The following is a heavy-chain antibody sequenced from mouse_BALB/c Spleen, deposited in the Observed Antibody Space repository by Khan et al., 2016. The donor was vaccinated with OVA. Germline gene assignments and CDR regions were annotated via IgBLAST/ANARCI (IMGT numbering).Heavy chain of an antibody. CDR3: ARSYDYDVGGFAY. J-gene: IGHJ3*01. CDR2: IWTGGIT. CDR1: GFSLSNYG. V-gene: IGHV2-9*02. D-gene: IGHD2-4*01. Sequence: QVQLKESGPGLVAPSQSLSITCTVSGFSLSNYGVHWVRQPPGKGLEWLGVIWTGGITNYNSALMSRLSISKDNSTSQAFLKMNRLQTDDTAIYYCARSYDYDVGGFAYWGQGTLVTVSA.